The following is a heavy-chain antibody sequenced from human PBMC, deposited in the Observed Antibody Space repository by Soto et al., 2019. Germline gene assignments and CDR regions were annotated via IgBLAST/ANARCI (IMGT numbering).Heavy chain of an antibody. CDR2: ILHTGGT. CDR3: ARLQFGEGFDY. CDR1: GGSISGGGFS. Sequence: TSSETLSLTCAVSGGSISGGGFSWSWIRQPPGKGLEWIGYILHTGGTQYNPSLKSRVSMSVDKSKNQFSLHLTSVTAADTAVYYCARLQFGEGFDYWGQGALVTVSS. D-gene: IGHD3-10*01. J-gene: IGHJ4*02. V-gene: IGHV4-30-2*01.